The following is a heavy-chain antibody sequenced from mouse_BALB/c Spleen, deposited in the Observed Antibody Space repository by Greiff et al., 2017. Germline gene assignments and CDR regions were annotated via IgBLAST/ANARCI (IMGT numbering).Heavy chain of an antibody. CDR1: GFTFSDYY. D-gene: IGHD4-1*02. CDR3: ARTATGLGHFAY. J-gene: IGHJ3*01. CDR2: ISDGGSYT. V-gene: IGHV5-4*02. Sequence: DVQLVESGGGLVKPGGSLKLSCAASGFTFSDYYMYWVRQTPEKRLEWVATISDGGSYTYYPDSVKGRFTISRDNAKNNLYLQMSSLKSEDTAMHYGARTATGLGHFAYWGQGTLVTVSA.